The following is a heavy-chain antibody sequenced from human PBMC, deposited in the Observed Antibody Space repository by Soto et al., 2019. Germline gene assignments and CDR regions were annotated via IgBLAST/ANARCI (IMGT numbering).Heavy chain of an antibody. Sequence: PSETLSLTCTVSGVSISSYFWSWIRQPPGRGLEWIGYTYHRGSTNYSPSLKSRVAISLDTSENQFSLKVNSVTAADTAVYYCGRISASHGRFDYWGQGTPVTVSS. CDR1: GVSISSYF. J-gene: IGHJ4*02. CDR3: GRISASHGRFDY. D-gene: IGHD3-3*02. CDR2: TYHRGST. V-gene: IGHV4-59*01.